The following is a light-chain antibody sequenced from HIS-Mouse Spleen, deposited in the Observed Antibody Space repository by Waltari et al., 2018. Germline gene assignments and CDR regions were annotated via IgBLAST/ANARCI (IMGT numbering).Light chain of an antibody. J-gene: IGLJ2*01. V-gene: IGLV2-23*03. Sequence: QSALTQPASVSGSPGQSITISCTGTSSDVGGYNLVSWYQQHPGKAPKLMIYECSKRPSGVSNRFSGSKSGNTASLTISGLQAEDEADYYCCSYAGSSTFVVVFGGGTKLTVL. CDR2: ECS. CDR3: CSYAGSSTFVVV. CDR1: SSDVGGYNL.